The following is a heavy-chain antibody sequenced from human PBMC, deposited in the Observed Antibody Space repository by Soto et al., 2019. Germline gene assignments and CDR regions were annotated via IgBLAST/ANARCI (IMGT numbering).Heavy chain of an antibody. CDR2: TYYRSKWYN. V-gene: IGHV6-1*01. Sequence: PSQTLSLPCAISGDSVSSNSAAWNWIRQSPSRGLEWLGRTYYRSKWYNDYAVSVKSRITINPDTSKNQFSLQLNSVTPEDTAVYYCARGRKGTGWYAPTWFDPWGQGTLVAVSS. J-gene: IGHJ5*02. CDR3: ARGRKGTGWYAPTWFDP. D-gene: IGHD6-19*01. CDR1: GDSVSSNSAA.